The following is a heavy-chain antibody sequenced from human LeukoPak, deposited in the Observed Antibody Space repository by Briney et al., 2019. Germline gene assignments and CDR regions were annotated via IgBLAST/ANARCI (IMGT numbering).Heavy chain of an antibody. D-gene: IGHD1-26*01. Sequence: GGSLRLSCTASGFIFSNYAMTWVRQAPGKGLEWVSGIDSSGGVTYYAESVGGRFTISRDNSQNTLYLQMNDLRAEDTAVYYCAKASWAGVTTSYFAYWAQGTLVTVSS. CDR2: IDSSGGVT. V-gene: IGHV3-23*05. J-gene: IGHJ4*02. CDR1: GFIFSNYA. CDR3: AKASWAGVTTSYFAY.